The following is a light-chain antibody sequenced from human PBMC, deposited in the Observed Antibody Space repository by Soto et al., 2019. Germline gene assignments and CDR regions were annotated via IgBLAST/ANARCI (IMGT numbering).Light chain of an antibody. V-gene: IGLV3-21*02. J-gene: IGLJ3*02. Sequence: SYELTQSPSVSVAPGQTARIACGGNVIGSKSVHWYQRKPGQAPGLVVYNDGDRPSGIPERFSGSNSGNTATLTISSVAAGDEADYYCQVWDVDSDHVVFGGGTKLTVL. CDR3: QVWDVDSDHVV. CDR1: VIGSKS. CDR2: NDG.